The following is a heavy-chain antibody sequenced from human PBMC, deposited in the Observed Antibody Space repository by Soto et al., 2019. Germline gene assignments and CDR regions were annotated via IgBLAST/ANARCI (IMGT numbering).Heavy chain of an antibody. CDR3: AKGGRTNSRGLFDY. CDR2: TSANGVST. V-gene: IGHV3-23*01. CDR1: GFTFSSYA. J-gene: IGHJ4*02. Sequence: EVQLLESGGGLVQPGGSLRLSCAASGFTFSSYAMSWVRQAPGKGLEWVSATSANGVSTYYVDSVKGRFTISRDNSKNTLYPQMNSPRAEDTALYYCAKGGRTNSRGLFDYWGQGTLVTVSS. D-gene: IGHD3-3*01.